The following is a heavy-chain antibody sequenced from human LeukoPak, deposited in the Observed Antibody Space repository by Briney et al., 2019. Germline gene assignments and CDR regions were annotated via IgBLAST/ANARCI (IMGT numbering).Heavy chain of an antibody. CDR1: GFTVSSNY. J-gene: IGHJ4*02. D-gene: IGHD5-12*01. Sequence: GRSLRLSCAASGFTVSSNYMSWVSQAPGKGMEWVSVIYSGGSTYYADSVKGRFTISRDNSKNTLYLQMNSLRAEDTAVYYCARASQFSVATTFFDYWGQGTLVTVSS. CDR3: ARASQFSVATTFFDY. V-gene: IGHV3-53*01. CDR2: IYSGGST.